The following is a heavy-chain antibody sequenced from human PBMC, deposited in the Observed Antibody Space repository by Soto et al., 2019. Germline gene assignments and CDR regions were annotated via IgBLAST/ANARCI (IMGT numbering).Heavy chain of an antibody. Sequence: GGSLRLSCAASGFTFSSYSMNWVRRAPGKGLGWVSSISSSSSYIYYADSVKGRFTISRDNAKNSLYLQMNSLRAEDTAVYYCAGGAVVVAATPSWFDPWGQGTLVTVSS. CDR2: ISSSSSYI. CDR3: AGGAVVVAATPSWFDP. V-gene: IGHV3-21*01. J-gene: IGHJ5*02. CDR1: GFTFSSYS. D-gene: IGHD2-15*01.